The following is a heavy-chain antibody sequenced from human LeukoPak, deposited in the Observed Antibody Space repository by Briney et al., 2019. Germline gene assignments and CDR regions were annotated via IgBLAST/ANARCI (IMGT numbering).Heavy chain of an antibody. D-gene: IGHD3-3*01. CDR3: AKAPPETYDFWSGYYQSYYYYYMDV. J-gene: IGHJ6*03. CDR2: IRYDGSNK. CDR1: GFTFSSYG. Sequence: PGGSLRLFCAASGFTFSSYGMHWVRQAPGKGLEWVAFIRYDGSNKYYADSVKGRFTISRDNSKNTLYLQMNSLRAEDTAVYYCAKAPPETYDFWSGYYQSYYYYYMDVWGKGTTVTVSS. V-gene: IGHV3-30*02.